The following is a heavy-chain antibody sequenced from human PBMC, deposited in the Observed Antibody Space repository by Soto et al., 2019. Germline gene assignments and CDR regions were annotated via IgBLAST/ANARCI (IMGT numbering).Heavy chain of an antibody. V-gene: IGHV4-61*01. CDR3: ARGNYGGNSVDGCVRRAPFDY. CDR1: GGSVSSGSYY. J-gene: IGHJ4*02. D-gene: IGHD4-17*01. Sequence: SETLSLTCTVSGGSVSSGSYYWSWIRQPPGKGLEWIGYIYYSGSTNYNPSLKSRVTISVDTSKNQFSLKLSSVTAADTAVYYCARGNYGGNSVDGCVRRAPFDYWGQGTLVTVSS. CDR2: IYYSGST.